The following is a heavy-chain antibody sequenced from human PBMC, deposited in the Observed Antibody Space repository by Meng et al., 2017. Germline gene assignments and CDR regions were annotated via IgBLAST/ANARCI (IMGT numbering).Heavy chain of an antibody. V-gene: IGHV4-31*03. CDR2: IYYSGST. CDR3: ARMYYYGSGSYSLGAFDI. Sequence: SETLSLTCTVSGGSISSGGYYWSWIRQHPGKGLEWIGYIYYSGSTYYNPSLKSRVTISVDTSKNQFSLKLSSVTAADTAVYYCARMYYYGSGSYSLGAFDIWGQGTMVTVSS. D-gene: IGHD3-10*01. CDR1: GGSISSGGYY. J-gene: IGHJ3*02.